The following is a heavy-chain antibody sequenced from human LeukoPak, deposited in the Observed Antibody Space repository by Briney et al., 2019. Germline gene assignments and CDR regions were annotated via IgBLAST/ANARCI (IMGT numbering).Heavy chain of an antibody. CDR1: GFTFDDYG. CDR2: INWNGGST. V-gene: IGHV3-20*04. J-gene: IGHJ4*02. D-gene: IGHD3-10*01. CDR3: AKDTAPYGSGSPGVDY. Sequence: PGGSLRLSCAASGFTFDDYGMSWVRQAPGKGLEWVSGINWNGGSTGYADSVKGRFTISRDNAKNSLYLQMNSLRAEDTALYYCAKDTAPYGSGSPGVDYWGQGTLVTVSS.